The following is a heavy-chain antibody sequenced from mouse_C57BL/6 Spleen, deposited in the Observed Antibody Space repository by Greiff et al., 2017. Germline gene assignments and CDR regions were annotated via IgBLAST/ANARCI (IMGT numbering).Heavy chain of an antibody. J-gene: IGHJ2*01. CDR3: ARGGGTTVPLFDY. CDR1: GYSFTGYY. V-gene: IGHV1-42*01. CDR2: INPSTGGT. Sequence: EVQGVESGPELVKPGASVKISCKASGYSFTGYYMNWVKQSPEKSLEWIGEINPSTGGTTYNQKFKAKATLTVDKSSSTAYMQLKSLTSEDSAVYYCARGGGTTVPLFDYWGQGTTLTVSS. D-gene: IGHD1-1*01.